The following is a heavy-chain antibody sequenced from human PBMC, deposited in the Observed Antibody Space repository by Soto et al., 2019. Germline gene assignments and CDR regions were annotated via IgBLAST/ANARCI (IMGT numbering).Heavy chain of an antibody. D-gene: IGHD6-13*01. Sequence: GGSLRLSCAASGFTFSSYGMHWVRQAPGKGLEWVAVIWYDGSNKYYADSVKGRFTISRDNSKNTLYLQMNSLRAEDTAVYYCARGYIIAAESYYYYYGMDVWGQGTTVTVSS. V-gene: IGHV3-33*01. CDR1: GFTFSSYG. CDR2: IWYDGSNK. J-gene: IGHJ6*02. CDR3: ARGYIIAAESYYYYYGMDV.